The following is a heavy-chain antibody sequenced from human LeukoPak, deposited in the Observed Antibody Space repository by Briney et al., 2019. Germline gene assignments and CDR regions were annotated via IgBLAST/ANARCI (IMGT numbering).Heavy chain of an antibody. CDR1: GFTFSSYG. J-gene: IGHJ5*02. CDR2: IWYDGSNK. CDR3: ASSSTWRSWFDP. V-gene: IGHV3-33*01. D-gene: IGHD6-13*01. Sequence: GGSLRLSCAASGFTFSSYGMHWVRQAPGKGLEWVAVIWYDGSNKYYADSVKGRFTISRDNSKNMLYLQMNSLRAEDTAVYFCASSSTWRSWFDPWGQGTLVTVSS.